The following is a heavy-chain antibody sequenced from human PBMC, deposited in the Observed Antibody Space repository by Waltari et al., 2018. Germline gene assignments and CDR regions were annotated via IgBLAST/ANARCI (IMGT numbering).Heavy chain of an antibody. CDR3: ARGVLTSTWYNWFDV. CDR2: INYGGAT. D-gene: IGHD6-13*01. V-gene: IGHV4-34*02. CDR1: GRSLRDYY. Sequence: QVQLQQWGAGLVKPSETLSLTCAVSGRSLRDYYWTWIRQSPGKGLQWIGEINYGGATKYKSSLESRVTISIDTSKNQFSLMLTSVVASDTATYVCARGVLTSTWYNWFDVWGQGTLVTVSS. J-gene: IGHJ5*02.